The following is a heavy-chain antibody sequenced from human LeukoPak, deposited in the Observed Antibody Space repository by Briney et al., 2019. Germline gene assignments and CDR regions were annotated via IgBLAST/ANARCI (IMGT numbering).Heavy chain of an antibody. Sequence: PGGSLRLSCAASGFTFSSYEMNWVRQAPGKGLEWVSYISSSGSTIYYADSVKGRFTISRDNAKNSLYLQMNSLRAEDTAVYYCARAGPLTSSGWPTFDYWGQGTLVTVSS. CDR2: ISSSGSTI. V-gene: IGHV3-48*03. D-gene: IGHD6-19*01. J-gene: IGHJ4*02. CDR3: ARAGPLTSSGWPTFDY. CDR1: GFTFSSYE.